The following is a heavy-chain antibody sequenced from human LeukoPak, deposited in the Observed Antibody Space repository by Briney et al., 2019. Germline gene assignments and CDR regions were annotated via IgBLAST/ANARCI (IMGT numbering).Heavy chain of an antibody. D-gene: IGHD1-26*01. CDR2: IIPILGIA. J-gene: IGHJ4*02. CDR3: ARDIGGSYPAADY. V-gene: IGHV1-69*04. Sequence: SVKVSCKASGGTFSSYTISWVRQAPGQGLEWMGRIIPILGIANYAQKFQGRVTITADKSTSTTYMELSSLRSEDTAVYYCARDIGGSYPAADYWGQGTLVTVSS. CDR1: GGTFSSYT.